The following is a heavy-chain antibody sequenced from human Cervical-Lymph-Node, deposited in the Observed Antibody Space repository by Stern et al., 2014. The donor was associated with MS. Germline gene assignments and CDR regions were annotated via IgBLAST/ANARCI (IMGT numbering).Heavy chain of an antibody. Sequence: QVQLVQSGAEVKKPGASVTISCRTSGYTFTAFYIHWVRQAPGQGLEWMGRINAASGITAYAQDFQDRVTMTKVTSISPVYMAMTRLTSSDTAGYFCARRGKDVWGQGTTVTVSS. J-gene: IGHJ6*02. CDR2: INAASGIT. CDR3: ARRGKDV. V-gene: IGHV1-2*06. CDR1: GYTFTAFY.